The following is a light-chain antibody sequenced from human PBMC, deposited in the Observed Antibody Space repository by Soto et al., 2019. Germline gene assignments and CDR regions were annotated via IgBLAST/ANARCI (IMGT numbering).Light chain of an antibody. CDR1: QSVNSGY. CDR3: QQYGSSPRT. Sequence: EIVLTQSPGTLSLSPGERATLSCRASQSVNSGYLAWYQHTPGQAPRLLIYDTSTRATGIPDRFSGSGSGTDFTLTIGRLEPEDFAVFYCQQYGSSPRTFGQGTKVDIK. V-gene: IGKV3-20*01. J-gene: IGKJ1*01. CDR2: DTS.